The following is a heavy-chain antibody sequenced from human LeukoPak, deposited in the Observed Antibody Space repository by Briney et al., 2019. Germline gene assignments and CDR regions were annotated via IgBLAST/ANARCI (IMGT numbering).Heavy chain of an antibody. D-gene: IGHD4-17*01. Sequence: GGSLRLSCAASGFSFSGYGMNWVRQAPGKGLEWVSYISSNSRTTHYADSVEGRFTISRDNAKNSVYLQMNSLRDEDTAVYYCAYYGDHEGRGGYWGQGTLVTVSS. CDR3: AYYGDHEGRGGY. CDR1: GFSFSGYG. V-gene: IGHV3-48*02. CDR2: ISSNSRTT. J-gene: IGHJ4*02.